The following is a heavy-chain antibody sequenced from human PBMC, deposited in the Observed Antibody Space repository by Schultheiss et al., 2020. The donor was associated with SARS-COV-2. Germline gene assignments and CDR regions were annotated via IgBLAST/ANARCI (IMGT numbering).Heavy chain of an antibody. J-gene: IGHJ6*02. V-gene: IGHV5-51*01. CDR2: IYPGDSDT. D-gene: IGHD6-6*01. CDR1: GYSFTSYW. Sequence: GESLKISCKGSGYSFTSYWIGWVRQMPGKGLEWMGIIYPGDSDTRYSPSFQGQVTISADKSISTAYLQWSSLKASDTAMYYCARLGDSSSTKNVYYYYYGMDVWGQGTTVTV. CDR3: ARLGDSSSTKNVYYYYYGMDV.